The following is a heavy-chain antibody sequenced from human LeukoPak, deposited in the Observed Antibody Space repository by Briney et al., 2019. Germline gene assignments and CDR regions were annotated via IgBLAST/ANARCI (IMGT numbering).Heavy chain of an antibody. CDR3: ARGGPFSIAAARVYYFDY. D-gene: IGHD6-13*01. Sequence: GASVKVSCKASDYTFTSCGISWVRQAPGQGLEWMGWISPYSDNTNYAQNLQGRVTMTTDTSTSTAYMELRSLTSDDTAMYYCARGGPFSIAAARVYYFDYWGQGTLVTVSS. CDR1: DYTFTSCG. CDR2: ISPYSDNT. V-gene: IGHV1-18*01. J-gene: IGHJ4*02.